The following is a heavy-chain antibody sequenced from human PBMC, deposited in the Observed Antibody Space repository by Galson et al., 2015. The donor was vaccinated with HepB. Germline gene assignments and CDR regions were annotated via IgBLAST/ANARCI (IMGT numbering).Heavy chain of an antibody. D-gene: IGHD2-15*01. Sequence: SLRLSCAASGFTVSSNYMSWVRQAPGKGLEWVSVIYSGGSTYYADSVKGRFTISRDNSKNTLYLQMNSLRAEDTAVYYCASWGYCSGGSCYLDWGQGTLVTVSS. V-gene: IGHV3-66*01. CDR1: GFTVSSNY. J-gene: IGHJ4*02. CDR3: ASWGYCSGGSCYLD. CDR2: IYSGGST.